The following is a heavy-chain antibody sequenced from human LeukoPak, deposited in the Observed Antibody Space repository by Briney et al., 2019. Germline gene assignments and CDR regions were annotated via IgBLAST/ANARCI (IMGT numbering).Heavy chain of an antibody. CDR3: ARGTQTGYISGGHEE. V-gene: IGHV5-10-1*01. Sequence: GASLKISCKAYGFSFTSYWISWVRQMPGKGLEWMGRIDPSDSYTNYSPSFQGHVTISANKSITTSLLQWSSLKASDTAMYYRARGTQTGYISGGHEEWGLGTQVTVSS. J-gene: IGHJ4*02. CDR1: GFSFTSYW. D-gene: IGHD6-19*01. CDR2: IDPSDSYT.